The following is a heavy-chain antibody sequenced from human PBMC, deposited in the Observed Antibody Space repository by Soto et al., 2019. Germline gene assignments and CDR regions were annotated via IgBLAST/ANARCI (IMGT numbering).Heavy chain of an antibody. V-gene: IGHV1-2*04. CDR2: INPNSGGT. CDR3: ANLVHNRYYYYGMDV. D-gene: IGHD1-1*01. CDR1: GYTFTGYY. Sequence: ASVKVSCKASGYTFTGYYMHWVRQAPGQGLEWMGWINPNSGGTNYAQKFQGWVTMTRDTSISTAYMELSRLRSDDTAVYYCANLVHNRYYYYGMDVWGQGTTVTVSS. J-gene: IGHJ6*02.